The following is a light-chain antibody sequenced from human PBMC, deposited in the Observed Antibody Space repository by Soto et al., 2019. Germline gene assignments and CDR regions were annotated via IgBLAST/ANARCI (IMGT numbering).Light chain of an antibody. Sequence: DIVVTQSPDSLPVSLGERATMNCKSSQSVLNSSNNKNYLAWYQQKPGKAPNLLIYKASTLDSGVPSRFSGSGSGTDFTLTISGLQPDDFATYYCQQYTSYYTFGQGTRLEIK. CDR3: QQYTSYYT. J-gene: IGKJ5*01. V-gene: IGKV4-1*01. CDR1: QSVLNSSNNKNY. CDR2: KAS.